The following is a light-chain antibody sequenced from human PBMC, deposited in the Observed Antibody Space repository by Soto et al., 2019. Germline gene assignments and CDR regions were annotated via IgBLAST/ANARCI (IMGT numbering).Light chain of an antibody. J-gene: IGKJ1*01. V-gene: IGKV3-15*01. CDR1: QSVSSK. Sequence: EIVQTQSPGTLSVSPGERATLSCRASQSVSSKLAWYQQKPGQAPRLLFYGASTGATGVPARFSGSGSETENTLSISSLQSENFGVYYCQQYNNWPRTFGQWTKVEIK. CDR2: GAS. CDR3: QQYNNWPRT.